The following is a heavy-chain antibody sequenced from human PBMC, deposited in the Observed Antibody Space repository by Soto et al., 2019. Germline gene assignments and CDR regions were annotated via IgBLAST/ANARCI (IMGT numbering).Heavy chain of an antibody. J-gene: IGHJ5*02. D-gene: IGHD3-22*01. CDR1: GGSFSGYY. CDR3: TRQASGYYYGWFDP. V-gene: IGHV4-34*01. CDR2: INHSGST. Sequence: SETLSLTCAVYGGSFSGYYWSWIRQPPGKGLEWIGEINHSGSTNYNPSLKSRVTISVDTSNNQFSLKLSSVTAADTAVYYCTRQASGYYYGWFDPWGQGTLVTVSS.